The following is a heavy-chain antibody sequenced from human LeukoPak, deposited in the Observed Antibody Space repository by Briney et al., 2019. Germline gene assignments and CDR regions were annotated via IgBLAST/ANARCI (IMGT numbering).Heavy chain of an antibody. Sequence: SETLSLTCAVYGGSFSGYYWRWIRQPPGKGLEWIGEINHRASTYYNPSLKSRVTISVDTSKNQFSLKLTSVTAAGAAVYYCARGREWARSRDWGQGTLVTVSS. D-gene: IGHD1-26*01. J-gene: IGHJ4*02. CDR2: INHRAST. CDR3: ARGREWARSRD. CDR1: GGSFSGYY. V-gene: IGHV4-34*01.